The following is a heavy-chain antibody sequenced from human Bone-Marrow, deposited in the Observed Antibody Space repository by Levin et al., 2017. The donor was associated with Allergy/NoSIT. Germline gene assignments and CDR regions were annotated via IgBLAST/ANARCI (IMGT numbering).Heavy chain of an antibody. CDR3: ARGSTYYDILTGYYSVDY. J-gene: IGHJ4*02. CDR2: ISSSSSSI. CDR1: GFTFSSYS. V-gene: IGHV3-48*02. Sequence: GGSLRLSCAASGFTFSSYSMNWVRQAPGKGLEWVSYISSSSSSIYYADSVKGRFTISRDNAKNSLYLQMSSLRDEDTAVYYCARGSTYYDILTGYYSVDYWGQGTLVTVSS. D-gene: IGHD3-9*01.